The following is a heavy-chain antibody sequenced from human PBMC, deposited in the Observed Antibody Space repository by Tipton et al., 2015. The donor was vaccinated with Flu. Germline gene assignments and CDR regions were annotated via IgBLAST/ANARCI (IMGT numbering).Heavy chain of an antibody. Sequence: TLSLTCTVSGGSISSYYWSWIRQPPGKGLEWIGYIYYSGSTNYNPSLKSRVTISVDTSKNQFSLKLSSVTAADTAVYYCARTPPRGGFDYWGQGTLVTVSS. V-gene: IGHV4-59*01. CDR2: IYYSGST. CDR3: ARTPPRGGFDY. J-gene: IGHJ4*02. CDR1: GGSISSYY.